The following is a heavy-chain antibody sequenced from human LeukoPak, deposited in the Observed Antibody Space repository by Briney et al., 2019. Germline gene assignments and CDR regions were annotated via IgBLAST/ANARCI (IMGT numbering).Heavy chain of an antibody. CDR1: GFTFSSYA. V-gene: IGHV3-7*01. CDR2: IKQDGSEK. J-gene: IGHJ2*01. CDR3: AREVRFRAYFDL. Sequence: GGSLRLSCAASGFTFSSYAMSWVRQAPGKGLEWVANIKQDGSEKYSVDSVKGRFTISRDNAKNSLYLQMNSLRAEDTAVYYCAREVRFRAYFDLWGRGTLVTVSS. D-gene: IGHD3-10*01.